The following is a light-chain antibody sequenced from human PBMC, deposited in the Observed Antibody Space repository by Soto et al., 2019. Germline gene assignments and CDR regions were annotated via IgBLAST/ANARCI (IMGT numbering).Light chain of an antibody. J-gene: IGKJ1*01. Sequence: IQLTQSPSSLCASVGDRVSIACRASQGISSYLGWYQQKQGKAPNLLIYDASTLHSGVPSRFSGSGSGTDVTITISSLQKEDVATYYCQKYNSAPWTFGQGTKVDIK. CDR1: QGISSY. CDR3: QKYNSAPWT. CDR2: DAS. V-gene: IGKV1-27*01.